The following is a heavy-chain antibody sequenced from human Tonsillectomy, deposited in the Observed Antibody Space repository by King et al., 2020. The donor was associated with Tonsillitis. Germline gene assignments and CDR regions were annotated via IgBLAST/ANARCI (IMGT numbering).Heavy chain of an antibody. CDR2: ISHSGST. D-gene: IGHD1-20*01. V-gene: IGHV4-34*01. Sequence: VQLQQWGAGLLKPSETLSLTCGVYGGSFSGYYWRWILQPPGKGLEWVGEISHSGSTIYKSSLKSRVTISVDTAKNQFSLKLSSVTVADTAVYYCARATYNWNVRGFDYWGRGTLVTVSS. J-gene: IGHJ4*02. CDR3: ARATYNWNVRGFDY. CDR1: GGSFSGYY.